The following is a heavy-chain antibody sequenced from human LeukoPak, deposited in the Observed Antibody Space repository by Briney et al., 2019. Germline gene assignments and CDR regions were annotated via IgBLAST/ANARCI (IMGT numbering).Heavy chain of an antibody. V-gene: IGHV3-23*01. D-gene: IGHD3-16*01. CDR2: INDNGDGT. Sequence: GGSLGLSCAASGFTFSSYAMSWVRQAPGEGLKWVSTINDNGDGTYYADSVKGRFTISRDNSYNTVSLQMNSLRDEDTGVYYCAKGLRTGVGPYMGYHYYMDVWGKGATVTVSS. CDR1: GFTFSSYA. CDR3: AKGLRTGVGPYMGYHYYMDV. J-gene: IGHJ6*03.